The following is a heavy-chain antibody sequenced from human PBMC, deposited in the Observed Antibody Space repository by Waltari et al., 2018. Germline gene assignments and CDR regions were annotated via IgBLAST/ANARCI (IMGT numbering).Heavy chain of an antibody. CDR1: GYTLTESP. Sequence: QVQLVQSGAEVKKPGASVKVSCKVSGYTLTESPMHRGRQAPGKGLEWMGGYVPEDGETIYAQSFQGRVAMTEDSSTDTAYMELTSLTSEDTAVYYCATDHYRQSGYDSWGQGTLVTVSS. CDR2: YVPEDGET. CDR3: ATDHYRQSGYDS. V-gene: IGHV1-24*01. J-gene: IGHJ5*02. D-gene: IGHD5-12*01.